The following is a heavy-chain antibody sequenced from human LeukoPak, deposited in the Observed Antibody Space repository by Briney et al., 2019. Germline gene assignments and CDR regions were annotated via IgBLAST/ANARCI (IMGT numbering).Heavy chain of an antibody. Sequence: GGSLRLSCAASGFTFSSYAMSWVRQAPGKWLEWVSAISGSGGSTYYADSVKGRFTISRDNSKNTLYLQMNSLRAEDAAVYYCAKAGRWELPTADYFDYWGQGTLVTVSS. CDR2: ISGSGGST. J-gene: IGHJ4*02. CDR1: GFTFSSYA. D-gene: IGHD1-26*01. CDR3: AKAGRWELPTADYFDY. V-gene: IGHV3-23*01.